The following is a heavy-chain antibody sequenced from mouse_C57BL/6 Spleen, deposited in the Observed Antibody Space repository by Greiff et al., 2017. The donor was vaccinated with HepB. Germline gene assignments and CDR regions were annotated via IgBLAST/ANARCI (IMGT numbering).Heavy chain of an antibody. J-gene: IGHJ4*01. CDR3: ASPGSRDAMDY. D-gene: IGHD1-1*01. CDR2: IYPGDGDT. CDR1: GYAFSSYW. V-gene: IGHV1-80*01. Sequence: LVESGAELVKPGASMKISCKASGYAFSSYWMNWVKQRPGKGLEWIGQIYPGDGDTNYNGKFKGKATLTADKSSSTAYMQLSSLTAEDSAVYFCASPGSRDAMDYWGQGTSVTVSS.